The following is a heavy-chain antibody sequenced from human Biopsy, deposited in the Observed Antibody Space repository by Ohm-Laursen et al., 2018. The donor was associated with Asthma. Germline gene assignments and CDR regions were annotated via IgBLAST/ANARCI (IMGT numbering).Heavy chain of an antibody. Sequence: ASVKVSCKASGYTLTSYGMNWVRQAPGQGLEWMGWMNTNTGNPTYAQGFTGRFVFSLDTSVSTAYLQIGSLKAEDTAVYYCARRYNWNGMDVWGQGTTVTVSS. V-gene: IGHV7-4-1*01. CDR3: ARRYNWNGMDV. J-gene: IGHJ6*02. CDR1: GYTLTSYG. CDR2: MNTNTGNP. D-gene: IGHD1-20*01.